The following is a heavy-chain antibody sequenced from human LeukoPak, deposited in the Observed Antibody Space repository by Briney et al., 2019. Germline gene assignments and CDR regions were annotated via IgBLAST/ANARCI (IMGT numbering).Heavy chain of an antibody. D-gene: IGHD1-26*01. Sequence: AAVKVSCKASGYTFTGYYMHWVRQAPGQGLEWMGWISPNSGGTNYAQKFQGRVTMTRDTSISTAYMELSRLRSDDTAVYYCARVGDGSYVPWDYYYGMDVWGQGTTVTVSS. J-gene: IGHJ6*02. CDR1: GYTFTGYY. CDR2: ISPNSGGT. V-gene: IGHV1-2*02. CDR3: ARVGDGSYVPWDYYYGMDV.